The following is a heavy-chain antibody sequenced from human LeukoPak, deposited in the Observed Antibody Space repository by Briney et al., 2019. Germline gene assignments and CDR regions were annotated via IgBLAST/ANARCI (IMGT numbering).Heavy chain of an antibody. CDR3: ASNALHSSSLWGWFDP. Sequence: ASVKASCKASGYTFTSYDTNWVRQATGQGLEWMGWMNPNSGNTGYAQKFQGRVTMTRNTSISTAYMELSSLRSEDTAVYYCASNALHSSSLWGWFDPWGQGTLVTVSS. V-gene: IGHV1-8*01. CDR2: MNPNSGNT. J-gene: IGHJ5*02. CDR1: GYTFTSYD. D-gene: IGHD6-6*01.